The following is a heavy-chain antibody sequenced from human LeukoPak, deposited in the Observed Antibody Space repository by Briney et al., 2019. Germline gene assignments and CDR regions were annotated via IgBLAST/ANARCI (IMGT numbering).Heavy chain of an antibody. V-gene: IGHV3-23*01. Sequence: GGSLRLSCAASGFTFSRFVLNWVRQAPGKGLEWVSIISGRGGTLYYEDSVKGRFTIPRDNSKNTPYLQMNSLRDEDTAVYYCVLRGGATDHWGQGTLVTGSS. CDR2: ISGRGGTL. J-gene: IGHJ4*01. CDR1: GFTFSRFV. D-gene: IGHD3-16*01. CDR3: VLRGGATDH.